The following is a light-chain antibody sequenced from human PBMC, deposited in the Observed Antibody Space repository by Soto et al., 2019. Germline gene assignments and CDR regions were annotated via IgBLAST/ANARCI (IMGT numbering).Light chain of an antibody. V-gene: IGKV3-11*01. J-gene: IGKJ5*01. CDR2: DAS. CDR3: QQRSNWPSIT. Sequence: EIVLTQYPGTLSLSPGERATLSCRASQSVSRNYLVWYQQKPGQAPRLIIYDASNRATGIPARFSGSGSGTDFTLTINSLEPEDSAVYYCQQRSNWPSITFGQGTRLEIK. CDR1: QSVSRNY.